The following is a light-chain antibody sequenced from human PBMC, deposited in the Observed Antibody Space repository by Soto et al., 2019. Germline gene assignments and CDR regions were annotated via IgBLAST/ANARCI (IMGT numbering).Light chain of an antibody. V-gene: IGKV3-20*01. Sequence: EIVLTQSPGTLSLSPGESATLSCRASQSVSSSYLAWYQQKPGQAPRFLIYGASSRATGIPDRFSGSGSGTHFTLTISRLEPEDFAVYYCQQYGSSPPITFGQGTRLEIK. CDR1: QSVSSSY. CDR3: QQYGSSPPIT. CDR2: GAS. J-gene: IGKJ5*01.